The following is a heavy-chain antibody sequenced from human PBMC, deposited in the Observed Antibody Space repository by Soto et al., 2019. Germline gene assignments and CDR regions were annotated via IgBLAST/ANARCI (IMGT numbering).Heavy chain of an antibody. J-gene: IGHJ3*02. D-gene: IGHD3-10*01. CDR1: GYTFTSYY. CDR3: ARGYGSGSYYRTSNAFDI. Sequence: ASVKVSCKASGYTFTSYYMHWVRQAPGQGLEWMGIINPSGGSTSYAQKFRGRVTMTRDTSTSTVYMELSSLRSEDTAVYYCARGYGSGSYYRTSNAFDIWGQGTMVTVS. V-gene: IGHV1-46*03. CDR2: INPSGGST.